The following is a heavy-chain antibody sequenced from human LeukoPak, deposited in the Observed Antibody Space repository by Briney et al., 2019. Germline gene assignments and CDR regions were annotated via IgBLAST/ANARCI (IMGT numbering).Heavy chain of an antibody. CDR3: AREGVYGVVVPAVSYYFDY. D-gene: IGHD2-2*01. CDR2: INVSGGTT. J-gene: IGHJ4*02. CDR1: GFTFSNYA. Sequence: GGSLRLSCAASGFTFSNYAMSWVRQAPGKGLEWVSAINVSGGTTYYADSVKGRFTISRDNAKNSLYLQMNSLRAEDTAVYYCAREGVYGVVVPAVSYYFDYWGQGTLVTVSS. V-gene: IGHV3-23*01.